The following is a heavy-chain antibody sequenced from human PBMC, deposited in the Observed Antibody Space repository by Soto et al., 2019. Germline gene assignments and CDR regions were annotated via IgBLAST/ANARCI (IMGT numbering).Heavy chain of an antibody. V-gene: IGHV4-30-2*01. CDR1: GGSISSGGYS. Sequence: SETLSLTCAVSGGSISSGGYSWSWIRQPPGKGLEWIGYIYQSGSTYYNPSLKSRVTISVDRSRNQFSLKLSSVPAADTAVYFCATQSYSNSGAYYYYAMDVWGQGTTVTVSS. J-gene: IGHJ6*02. CDR2: IYQSGST. CDR3: ATQSYSNSGAYYYYAMDV. D-gene: IGHD4-4*01.